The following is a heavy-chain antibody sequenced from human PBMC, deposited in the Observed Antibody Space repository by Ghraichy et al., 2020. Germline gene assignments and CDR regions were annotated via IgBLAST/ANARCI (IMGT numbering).Heavy chain of an antibody. CDR2: INHSGST. CDR1: GGSFSGYY. CDR3: ARGSMSGGMDV. V-gene: IGHV4-34*01. J-gene: IGHJ6*02. Sequence: SETLSLTCAVYGGSFSGYYWSWIRQSPGKGLEWIGEINHSGSTNYNPSLKSRVTISVDTSKNQFSLKLSSVTAADTAVYYCARGSMSGGMDVWGQGTTVTVSS.